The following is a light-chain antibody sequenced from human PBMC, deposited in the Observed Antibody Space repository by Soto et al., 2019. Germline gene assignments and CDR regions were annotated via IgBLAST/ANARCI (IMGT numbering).Light chain of an antibody. V-gene: IGKV1-33*01. J-gene: IGKJ3*01. CDR2: DAS. Sequence: DIQMTQSPHSLSASVGDRVTITCQASQDIGNSLNWFQHKPGKAPHLVIYDASNLEIGVPSRFSGSGSGTDFTLTITRLRPEDIATDYCQKSDHLPLFGPGTKVESK. CDR1: QDIGNS. CDR3: QKSDHLPL.